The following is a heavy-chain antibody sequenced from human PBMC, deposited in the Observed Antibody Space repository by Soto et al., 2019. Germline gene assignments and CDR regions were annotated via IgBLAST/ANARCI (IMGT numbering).Heavy chain of an antibody. Sequence: SETLSLTCAVSGCSISSGGYSWSWSRQPPGEGLEWIGYIYHSGSTYYNPSLKSRVTISVDRSKNQFSLKLSSVTAADTAVYYPARRLYYDSSGFEGDGMHVWGQGTTVTVS. CDR3: ARRLYYDSSGFEGDGMHV. CDR1: GCSISSGGYS. V-gene: IGHV4-30-2*01. J-gene: IGHJ6*02. CDR2: IYHSGST. D-gene: IGHD3-22*01.